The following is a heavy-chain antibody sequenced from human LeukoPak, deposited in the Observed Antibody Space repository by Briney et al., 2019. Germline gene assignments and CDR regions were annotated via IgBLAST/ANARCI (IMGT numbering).Heavy chain of an antibody. D-gene: IGHD3-22*01. J-gene: IGHJ4*02. Sequence: PGGSLRLSCAASGFTFSRYAMTWVRQAPGKGLEWVSAISGSSDYIYYADSVTGRFTTSRDNAKNSLYLQMDSLRAEDTAVYYCARRFPFDSSGYYLDYWGQGTLVTVSS. CDR2: ISGSSDYI. CDR3: ARRFPFDSSGYYLDY. CDR1: GFTFSRYA. V-gene: IGHV3-21*04.